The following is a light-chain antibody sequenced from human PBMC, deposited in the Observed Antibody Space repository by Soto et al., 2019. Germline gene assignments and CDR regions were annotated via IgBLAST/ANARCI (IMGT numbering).Light chain of an antibody. Sequence: DIHMHPYPTTLSAAVGTRVPITSRASQSISRGLAWYQQKPGKAPKFLIDGVSSLKSGVPSRFSGSGSGTEFTLVISSLQPDDFATYYCQQYNSYSVTFGQGTKVDI. CDR1: QSISRG. CDR3: QQYNSYSVT. V-gene: IGKV1-5*01. J-gene: IGKJ1*01. CDR2: GVS.